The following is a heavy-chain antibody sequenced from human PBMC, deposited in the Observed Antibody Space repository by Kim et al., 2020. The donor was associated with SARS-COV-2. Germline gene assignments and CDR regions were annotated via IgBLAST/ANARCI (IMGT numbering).Heavy chain of an antibody. V-gene: IGHV3-74*01. J-gene: IGHJ4*02. CDR3: AHIGFAWLLSL. CDR2: ISSDGSFT. Sequence: GGSLRLYCEASGFTFSHYWMHWVRQAPGKGLVWVSRISSDGSFTGYADSVKGRFTISRDNAKNTLYLQMNSLRAEDTAVYYCAHIGFAWLLSLWGQGTRVTVSS. D-gene: IGHD3-9*01. CDR1: GFTFSHYW.